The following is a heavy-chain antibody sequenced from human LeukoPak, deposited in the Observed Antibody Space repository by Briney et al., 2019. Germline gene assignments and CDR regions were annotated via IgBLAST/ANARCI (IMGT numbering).Heavy chain of an antibody. J-gene: IGHJ4*02. CDR3: ASSYDSSGYYPTVY. D-gene: IGHD3-22*01. CDR1: GYSISSGYY. Sequence: SESLSLTCTVSGYSISSGYYWGWIRQPPGKGLEWIGSIYHSGSTYYNPSLKSRVTISVDTSKNQFSLKLSSVTAADTAVYYCASSYDSSGYYPTVYWGQGTLVTVSS. CDR2: IYHSGST. V-gene: IGHV4-38-2*02.